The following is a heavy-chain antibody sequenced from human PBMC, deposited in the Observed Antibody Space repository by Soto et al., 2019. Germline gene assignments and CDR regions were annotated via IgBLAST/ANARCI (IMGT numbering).Heavy chain of an antibody. CDR3: ARTTVTASYYYMDV. Sequence: QVQLVQSGAEVKQPGASVKVSCMASGYNFTNYGFAWVGQAPGQGLEWLGWISTYNGNTKYAQKVQGRLTMTTDTSTSTANMELTSLRSDDTALYYCARTTVTASYYYMDVWGKGSTVTVSS. V-gene: IGHV1-18*01. J-gene: IGHJ6*03. CDR2: ISTYNGNT. CDR1: GYNFTNYG. D-gene: IGHD4-17*01.